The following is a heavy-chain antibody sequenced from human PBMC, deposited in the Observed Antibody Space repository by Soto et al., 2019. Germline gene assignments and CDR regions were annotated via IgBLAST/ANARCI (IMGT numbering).Heavy chain of an antibody. Sequence: EVQLLESGGGLVQPGGSLRLSCAASGFTFSTYAMSWVRQAPGKGLEWVSTITTSGGNTYYADSVQGRFTISRDNSKNTLYLQMNSLRAEDTAVYYCAGRYCTNGVCSTNYSYYIDVCGKGTTVTVSS. CDR2: ITTSGGNT. D-gene: IGHD2-8*01. V-gene: IGHV3-23*01. CDR3: AGRYCTNGVCSTNYSYYIDV. CDR1: GFTFSTYA. J-gene: IGHJ6*03.